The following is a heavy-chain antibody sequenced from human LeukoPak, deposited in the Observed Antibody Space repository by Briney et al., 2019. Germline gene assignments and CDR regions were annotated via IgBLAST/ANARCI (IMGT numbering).Heavy chain of an antibody. Sequence: SETLSLTCTVSGGSISSSSYYWGWIRQPPGKGLEWIGSIYYSGSTYYNPSLKSRVTISVDTSKNQFSLKLSSVTAADTAVYYCASEDTAMSDAFDIWGQGTMVTVSS. CDR1: GGSISSSSYY. CDR3: ASEDTAMSDAFDI. V-gene: IGHV4-39*01. D-gene: IGHD5-18*01. CDR2: IYYSGST. J-gene: IGHJ3*02.